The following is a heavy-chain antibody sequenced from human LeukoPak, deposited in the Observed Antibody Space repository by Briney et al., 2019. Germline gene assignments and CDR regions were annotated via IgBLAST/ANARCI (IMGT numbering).Heavy chain of an antibody. J-gene: IGHJ4*02. CDR1: GFTFSSYW. D-gene: IGHD2-2*01. CDR2: IHSDGSST. Sequence: PGGSLRLSCAASGFTFSSYWMHWVRQAPGKGLVWVSRIHSDGSSTSYADSVKGRFTISRDNAKNTLYLQMNSLRAEDTAVYYCARDCTGTSCYGRHGNWGQGTLVTVSS. V-gene: IGHV3-74*01. CDR3: ARDCTGTSCYGRHGN.